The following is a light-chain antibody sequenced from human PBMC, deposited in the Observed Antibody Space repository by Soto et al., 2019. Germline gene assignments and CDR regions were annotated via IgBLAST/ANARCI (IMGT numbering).Light chain of an antibody. CDR2: DAS. V-gene: IGKV3-11*01. Sequence: EIVLTQSPATLSLSPGERATLSCRASQSVSSYLAWYQQKPGQAPRLLIYDASNRATGIPARFSGSGSGTAFTLTISSLEPEDFEVYYCQQRSKWTPKYTFGQGTKMEIK. CDR1: QSVSSY. J-gene: IGKJ2*01. CDR3: QQRSKWTPKYT.